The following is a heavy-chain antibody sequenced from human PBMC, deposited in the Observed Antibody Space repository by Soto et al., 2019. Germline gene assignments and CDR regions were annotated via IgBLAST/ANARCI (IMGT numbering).Heavy chain of an antibody. Sequence: SQTLSLTCAISGDSVSSNSATWNWIRQSPSRGLEWLGRTYYRSKWYNDYAPSVRSRIIINPDTSKNQFSLQLNSVIPEDTAVYYCARESEDLTSNFDYWGQGTLVTVSS. CDR1: GDSVSSNSAT. CDR3: ARESEDLTSNFDY. J-gene: IGHJ4*02. V-gene: IGHV6-1*01. CDR2: TYYRSKWYN.